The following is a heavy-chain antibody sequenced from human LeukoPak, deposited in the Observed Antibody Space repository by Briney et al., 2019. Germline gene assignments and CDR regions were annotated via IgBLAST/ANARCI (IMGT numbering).Heavy chain of an antibody. Sequence: ASVKVSCKVSGYTLTELSMHWVRQAPGKGLEWMRGFDPEDGETIYAQKFQGRVTMTEDTSTDTAYMELSSLRSEDTAVYYCATDPYYYGSGSYYNKSGWFDPWGQGTLVTVSS. CDR2: FDPEDGET. V-gene: IGHV1-24*01. CDR1: GYTLTELS. CDR3: ATDPYYYGSGSYYNKSGWFDP. J-gene: IGHJ5*02. D-gene: IGHD3-10*01.